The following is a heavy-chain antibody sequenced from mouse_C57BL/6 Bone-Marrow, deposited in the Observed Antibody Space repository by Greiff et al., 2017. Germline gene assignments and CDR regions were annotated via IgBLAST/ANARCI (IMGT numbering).Heavy chain of an antibody. CDR1: GYTFTSYW. D-gene: IGHD4-1*01. CDR2: IDPSDSYT. CDR3: ARKKNWDDDY. V-gene: IGHV1-50*01. J-gene: IGHJ2*01. Sequence: QVQLQQPGAELVKPGASVKLSCKASGYTFTSYWMQWVKQRPGQGLEWIGEIDPSDSYTNYNQKLKGKATLTVDTSASTAYMQLSSLTSEDSAVYYCARKKNWDDDYWGQGTTLTVSS.